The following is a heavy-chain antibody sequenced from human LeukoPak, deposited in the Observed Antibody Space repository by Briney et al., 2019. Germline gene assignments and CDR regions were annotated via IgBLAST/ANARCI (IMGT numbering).Heavy chain of an antibody. CDR2: IKQDGSEK. CDR1: GLTFSNYW. Sequence: QPGGSLRLSCAASGLTFSNYWMDWVRQAPGKGLEWVANIKQDGSEKNYVDSVKGRFIISRDNAKNSLYLQMNTLGADDTAVYYCARDGFGTGSNWGQGTLVTVSS. V-gene: IGHV3-7*03. CDR3: ARDGFGTGSN. D-gene: IGHD3-16*01. J-gene: IGHJ4*02.